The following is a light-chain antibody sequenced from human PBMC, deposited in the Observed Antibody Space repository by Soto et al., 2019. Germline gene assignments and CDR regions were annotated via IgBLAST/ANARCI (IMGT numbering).Light chain of an antibody. CDR1: QSVSSH. J-gene: IGKJ1*01. CDR3: QQYGSSPRT. CDR2: GAS. V-gene: IGKV3-20*01. Sequence: ELVLTPSPATLSLSPVESATLSCGASQSVSSHLAWYQQKPGQAPRLLIYGASSRATGIPDRFSGSGSGTDFTLTISRLEPEDFAVYYCQQYGSSPRTFGQGTKVDI.